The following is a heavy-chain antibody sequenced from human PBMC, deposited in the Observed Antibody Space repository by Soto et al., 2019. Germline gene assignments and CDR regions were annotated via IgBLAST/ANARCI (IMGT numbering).Heavy chain of an antibody. CDR3: AALYAPGVEF. V-gene: IGHV1-24*01. Sequence: ASVKVSCKISRYTLTEFALSWARQAPGNGLEWLGGFDPEDGEAISAQNVQGRITMTADASTGTVFMELNSLRSDDTAVYYCAALYAPGVEFWGQGTMVTVSS. CDR1: RYTLTEFA. D-gene: IGHD2-2*01. J-gene: IGHJ4*01. CDR2: FDPEDGEA.